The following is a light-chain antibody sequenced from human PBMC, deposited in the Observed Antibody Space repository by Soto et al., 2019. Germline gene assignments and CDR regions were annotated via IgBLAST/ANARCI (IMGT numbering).Light chain of an antibody. J-gene: IGKJ1*01. Sequence: DIQMTQSPSSLSASVGDRVTITCRASQGISYYLAWFQQKPGQAPKALISAASSLQSGVPSKFSGSGSGTEFTLTIGSLQPDDFATYYCQQYNTYSWTFGQGTKVDIK. V-gene: IGKV1-16*02. CDR2: AAS. CDR1: QGISYY. CDR3: QQYNTYSWT.